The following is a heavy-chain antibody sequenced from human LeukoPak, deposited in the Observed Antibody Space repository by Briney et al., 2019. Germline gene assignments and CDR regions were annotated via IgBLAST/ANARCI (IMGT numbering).Heavy chain of an antibody. CDR1: GYTFTSYY. Sequence: GASVSVSCKASGYTFTSYYMHWVRQAPGQGLEWMGIINPSGGSTSYAQKFQGRVTMTRDTSTSTVYMELSSLRSEDTAVYYCAREDPALHAFDIWGQGTMVTVSS. J-gene: IGHJ3*02. V-gene: IGHV1-46*01. CDR2: INPSGGST. CDR3: AREDPALHAFDI.